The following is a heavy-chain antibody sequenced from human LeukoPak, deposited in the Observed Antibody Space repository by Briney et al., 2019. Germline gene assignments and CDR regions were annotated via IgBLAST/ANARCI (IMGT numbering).Heavy chain of an antibody. D-gene: IGHD3-9*01. CDR2: INHSGST. V-gene: IGHV4-34*01. CDR3: VRVPYYDILTGYWGDYYYYYGMDV. Sequence: SETLSLTCAVYGGSFSGYYWSWIRQPPGKGLEWIGEINHSGSTNYNPSLKSRVTISVDTSKNQFSLKLSSVTAADTAVYYCVRVPYYDILTGYWGDYYYYYGMDVWGQGTTVTVSS. J-gene: IGHJ6*02. CDR1: GGSFSGYY.